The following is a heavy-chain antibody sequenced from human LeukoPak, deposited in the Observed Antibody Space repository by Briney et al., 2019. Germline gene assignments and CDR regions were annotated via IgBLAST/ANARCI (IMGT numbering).Heavy chain of an antibody. J-gene: IGHJ4*02. Sequence: GGSLRLSCAASGFTFSSYCMNWVRQAPGKGLEWVSYITRSSSARYYADAVKGRFTISRDNAKNSLYLQMNSLRAEDTAVYYCAAQWELHPAFWGQGTLVTVSS. CDR1: GFTFSSYC. V-gene: IGHV3-48*01. D-gene: IGHD1-26*01. CDR2: ITRSSSAR. CDR3: AAQWELHPAF.